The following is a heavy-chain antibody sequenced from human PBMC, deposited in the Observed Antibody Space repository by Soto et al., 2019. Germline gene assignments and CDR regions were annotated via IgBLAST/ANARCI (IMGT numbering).Heavy chain of an antibody. V-gene: IGHV4-39*01. CDR3: ARHLGQLVQFDY. CDR2: IYYSGST. D-gene: IGHD6-6*01. Sequence: CTVSGNAISSSIYYWDWIRQPPGKGLEWIGSIYYSGSTYYNPSLKSRVTISVDTSKNQFSLKLSSVTAADTAVYYCARHLGQLVQFDYWGQGTLVTVSS. CDR1: GNAISSSIYY. J-gene: IGHJ4*02.